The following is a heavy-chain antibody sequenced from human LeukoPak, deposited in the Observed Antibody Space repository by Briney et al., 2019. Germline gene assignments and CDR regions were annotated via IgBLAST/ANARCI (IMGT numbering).Heavy chain of an antibody. J-gene: IGHJ4*02. CDR2: VYHTGHS. D-gene: IGHD6-19*01. Sequence: LETLCLTCTVSGGSTTNYYWSWIRQPPGKGLEWIAYVYHTGHSNYNPSLKSRVIISLDTSKNQISLRVTSVTAADTAVYYCARNPFSEPFDYWGQGALVTVS. CDR1: GGSTTNYY. CDR3: ARNPFSEPFDY. V-gene: IGHV4-59*08.